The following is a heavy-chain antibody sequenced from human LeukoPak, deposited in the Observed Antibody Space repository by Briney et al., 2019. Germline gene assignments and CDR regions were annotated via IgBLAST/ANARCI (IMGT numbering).Heavy chain of an antibody. CDR3: ARDPVYCSSTSCYDYYYYYMDV. CDR1: GYSISSGYY. CDR2: IYTSGST. D-gene: IGHD2-2*01. V-gene: IGHV4-61*02. Sequence: SETLSLTCAVSGYSISSGYYWGWIRQPAGKGLEWIGRIYTSGSTNYNPSLKSRVTISVDKSKNQFSLKLSSVTAADTAVYYCARDPVYCSSTSCYDYYYYYMDVWGKGTTVTVSS. J-gene: IGHJ6*03.